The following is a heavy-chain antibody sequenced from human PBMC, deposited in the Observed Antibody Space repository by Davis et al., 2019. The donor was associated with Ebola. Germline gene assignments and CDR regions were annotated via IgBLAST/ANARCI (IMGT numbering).Heavy chain of an antibody. Sequence: SQTLSLTCAVYGGSFSGYYWSWIRQPPGKGLEWIGEINYSGSTKYNPSLESRITISVDTSKNQFSLKMTSVTAADTAAYYCARVMTTVTTGWFDPWGQGTLVTVSS. V-gene: IGHV4-34*01. CDR2: INYSGST. D-gene: IGHD4-17*01. CDR1: GGSFSGYY. J-gene: IGHJ5*02. CDR3: ARVMTTVTTGWFDP.